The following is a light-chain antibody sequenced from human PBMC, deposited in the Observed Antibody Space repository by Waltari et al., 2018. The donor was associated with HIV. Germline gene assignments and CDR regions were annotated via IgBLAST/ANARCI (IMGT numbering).Light chain of an antibody. Sequence: QSVLTQPPSASGTPGQRVNISCSGGSSNIGSNPVNWYRQFPGEAPKLLIYTNIQRPSGVPDRFSGSKSGTSASLAISGLQSEDEADFYCAVWDDSLRSVLFGGGTRLIVL. CDR3: AVWDDSLRSVL. CDR1: SSNIGSNP. CDR2: TNI. J-gene: IGLJ3*02. V-gene: IGLV1-44*01.